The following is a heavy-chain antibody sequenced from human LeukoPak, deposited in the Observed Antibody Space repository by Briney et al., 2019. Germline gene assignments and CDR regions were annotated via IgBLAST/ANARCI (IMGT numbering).Heavy chain of an antibody. V-gene: IGHV4-59*12. CDR3: ATRRASGITMVRGVKNWFDP. CDR2: IYYSGST. J-gene: IGHJ5*02. Sequence: SETLSLTCTVSGGSISSYYWSWIRQPPGKGLEWIGYIYYSGSTNYNPSLKSRVTISVDTSKNQFSLKLSSVTAADTAVYYCATRRASGITMVRGVKNWFDPWGQGTLVTVSS. CDR1: GGSISSYY. D-gene: IGHD3-10*01.